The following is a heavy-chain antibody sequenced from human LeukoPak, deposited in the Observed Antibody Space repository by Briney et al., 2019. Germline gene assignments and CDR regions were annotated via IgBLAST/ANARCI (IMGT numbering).Heavy chain of an antibody. CDR2: IYYSGST. CDR1: GGSISSYY. V-gene: IGHV4-59*01. CDR3: ARSVAAAPLIDY. D-gene: IGHD6-13*01. Sequence: PSGTLSLTCTVSGGSISSYYWSWIRQPPGKGLEWIGYIYYSGSTNYNPSLKSRVTISVDTSKNQFSLKLSSVTAADTAVYYCARSVAAAPLIDYWGQGTLVTVSP. J-gene: IGHJ4*02.